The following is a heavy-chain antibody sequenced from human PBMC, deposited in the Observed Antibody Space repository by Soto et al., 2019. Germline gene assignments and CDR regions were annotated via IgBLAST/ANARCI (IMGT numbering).Heavy chain of an antibody. D-gene: IGHD2-21*01. Sequence: VGSLRLSCAASGFTFSSYGMHWVRQAPGKGLEWVAVISYDGSNKYYADSVKGRFTISRDNSKNTLYLQMNSLRAEDTAVYYCAKAWAINWFDPWGQGTLVTVSS. CDR1: GFTFSSYG. CDR2: ISYDGSNK. CDR3: AKAWAINWFDP. J-gene: IGHJ5*02. V-gene: IGHV3-30*18.